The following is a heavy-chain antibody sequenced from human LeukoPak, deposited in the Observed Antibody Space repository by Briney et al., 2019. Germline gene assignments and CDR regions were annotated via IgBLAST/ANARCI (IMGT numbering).Heavy chain of an antibody. CDR1: GFTFSSYS. CDR3: ARDGRYSSSLFRPYDY. Sequence: GGSLRLSCAASGFTFSSYSMNWVRQAPGKGLEWVSSISSSSSYIYYADSVKGRFTISRDNAKNSLYLQMNSLRAEDTAVYYCARDGRYSSSLFRPYDYWGQGTLVTVSS. D-gene: IGHD6-6*01. V-gene: IGHV3-21*01. J-gene: IGHJ4*02. CDR2: ISSSSSYI.